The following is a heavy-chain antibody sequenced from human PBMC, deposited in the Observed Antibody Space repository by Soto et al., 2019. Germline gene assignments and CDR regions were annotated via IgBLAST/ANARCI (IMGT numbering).Heavy chain of an antibody. CDR3: ARERQVGYYYYGMDV. V-gene: IGHV1-69*13. D-gene: IGHD1-26*01. J-gene: IGHJ6*02. Sequence: SVKVSCKASGGTFSSYAISLVRQAPGQGLEWMGGIIPIXXTXXXXXKXXGRVTITADESTSTAYMELSSLRSEDTAVYYCARERQVGYYYYGMDVWGQGTTVTVSS. CDR2: IIPIXXTX. CDR1: GGTFSSYA.